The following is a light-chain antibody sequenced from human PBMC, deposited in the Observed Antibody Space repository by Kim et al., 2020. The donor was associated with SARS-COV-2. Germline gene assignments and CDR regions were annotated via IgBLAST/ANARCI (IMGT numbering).Light chain of an antibody. V-gene: IGKV3-11*01. J-gene: IGKJ4*01. CDR3: QQRSNWPPLT. CDR2: DAA. CDR1: QSVSSD. Sequence: PGERAPQPCGASQSVSSDLAGDRQKPGQAPRLLMYDAAKRAAGIPARFSGSGSGTDFTLTISSLEPEDFAVYYWQQRSNWPPLTIGGGTKVDIK.